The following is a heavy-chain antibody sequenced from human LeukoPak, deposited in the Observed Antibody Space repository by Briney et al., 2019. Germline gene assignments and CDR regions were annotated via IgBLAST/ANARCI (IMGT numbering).Heavy chain of an antibody. CDR3: ARGGYCSSTSCYTRGDAFDI. D-gene: IGHD2-2*02. Sequence: GGSLRLSCAASGFTFSSYWMHWVRQAPGKGLVWVSRINSDGSSTSYADSVKGRFTISRDNAKNTLYLQMNSLRAEDTAVYYCARGGYCSSTSCYTRGDAFDIWGQGTMVTVSS. J-gene: IGHJ3*02. CDR1: GFTFSSYW. CDR2: INSDGSST. V-gene: IGHV3-74*01.